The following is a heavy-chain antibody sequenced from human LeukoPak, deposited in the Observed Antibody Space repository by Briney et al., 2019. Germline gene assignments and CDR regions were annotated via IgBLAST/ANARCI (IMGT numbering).Heavy chain of an antibody. J-gene: IGHJ4*02. V-gene: IGHV4-59*08. CDR1: GGSISSYY. CDR3: ARRGGGSYSNIDY. D-gene: IGHD4-11*01. CDR2: IYYSGST. Sequence: NASETLSLTCTVSGGSISSYYWSWIRQPPGKGLEWIGYIYYSGSTNYNPSLKSRVTISVDTSKNQFSLKLSSVTAADTAVYYCARRGGGSYSNIDYWGQGTLVTVSS.